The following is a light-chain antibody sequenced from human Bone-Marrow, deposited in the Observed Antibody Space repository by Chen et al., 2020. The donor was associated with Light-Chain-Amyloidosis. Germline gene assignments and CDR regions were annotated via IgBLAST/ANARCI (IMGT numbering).Light chain of an antibody. J-gene: IGLJ3*02. CDR1: SGLKVSMYS. CDR3: MMWHNRAWL. V-gene: IGLV5-45*01. CDR2: YKSDSDR. Sequence: QAVLTQPASLSASPGASASLTCTLHSGLKVSMYSMYWYQQKPGSPPQYLLTYKSDSDRQQGSGVTSSLSGSKDASGNAGDVVISGLHAEDEADDDCMMWHNRAWLFGGGTKLTVL.